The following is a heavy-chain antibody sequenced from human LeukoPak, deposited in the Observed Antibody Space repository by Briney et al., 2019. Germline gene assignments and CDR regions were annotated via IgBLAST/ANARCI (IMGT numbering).Heavy chain of an antibody. Sequence: SETLSLTCTVSGGSFSGYYWTWIRQPPGKGLEWIGEINHSGSANYNPSLMSRVTISLDTSKNHFPLNLSSVTAADTAVYYCARGQGTVTTHWGQGTLVTVSS. CDR3: ARGQGTVTTH. D-gene: IGHD4-11*01. V-gene: IGHV4-34*01. CDR1: GGSFSGYY. J-gene: IGHJ4*02. CDR2: INHSGSA.